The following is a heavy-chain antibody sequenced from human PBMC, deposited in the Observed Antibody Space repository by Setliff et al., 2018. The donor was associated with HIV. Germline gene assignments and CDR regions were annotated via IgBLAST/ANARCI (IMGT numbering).Heavy chain of an antibody. Sequence: SDTLSLTCTVSGDSITRGSYYWSWIRQPAGKGLEWIGHIYTSGKTHYSPSLRSRITISADTSKNQLSLNLSSVTAADTAVYYCARAAYSGTYLWEPATDLWGRGTLVTVSS. CDR1: GDSITRGSYY. CDR2: IYTSGKT. V-gene: IGHV4-61*09. D-gene: IGHD1-26*01. J-gene: IGHJ2*01. CDR3: ARAAYSGTYLWEPATDL.